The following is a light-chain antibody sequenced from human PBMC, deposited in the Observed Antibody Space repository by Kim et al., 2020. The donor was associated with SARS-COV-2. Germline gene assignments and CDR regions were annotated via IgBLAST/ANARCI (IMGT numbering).Light chain of an antibody. CDR2: NDN. V-gene: IGLV1-44*01. Sequence: GQRVTLSCSGRSPNVGLNFVNWYQQLPGTAPKVFIYNDNQRPSGVPDRFSGSRSGTSASLAISGLQSEDEADYYCATWDVSLNGWVFGGGTQLTVL. J-gene: IGLJ3*02. CDR1: SPNVGLNF. CDR3: ATWDVSLNGWV.